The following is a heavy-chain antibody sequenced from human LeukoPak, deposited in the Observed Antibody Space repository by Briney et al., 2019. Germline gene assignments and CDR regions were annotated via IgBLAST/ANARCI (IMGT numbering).Heavy chain of an antibody. CDR3: AKFFLPYLAGGTGSR. CDR1: GSSFHPYL. Sequence: GGSLRLFYAASGSSFHPYLMHRVPQSPGMPPLHVPTLSGSGEITYYADSLEGRFTISRDNSKNTLYLQMNSLRAEDTALYYCAKFFLPYLAGGTGSRWGQGTLVTVSS. D-gene: IGHD3-10*01. CDR2: LSGSGEIT. J-gene: IGHJ4*02. V-gene: IGHV3-23*01.